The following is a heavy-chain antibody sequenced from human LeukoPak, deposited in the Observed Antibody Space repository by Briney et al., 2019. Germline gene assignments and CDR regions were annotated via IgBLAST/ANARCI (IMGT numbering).Heavy chain of an antibody. CDR3: AREEVVVVAATRFLFDY. CDR2: ISYDGSNK. D-gene: IGHD2-15*01. CDR1: GFIFTTYG. V-gene: IGHV3-30*03. Sequence: GGSLRLSCAASGFIFTTYGMYWVRQAPGKGLEWVAVISYDGSNKYYADSVKGRFTISRDNSKNTLYLQMNSLRAEDTAVYYCAREEVVVVAATRFLFDYWGQGTLVTVSS. J-gene: IGHJ4*02.